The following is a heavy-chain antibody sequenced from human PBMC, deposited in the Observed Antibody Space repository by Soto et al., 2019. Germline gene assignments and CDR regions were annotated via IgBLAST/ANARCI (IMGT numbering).Heavy chain of an antibody. CDR1: GYTFTSYA. D-gene: IGHD1-1*01. V-gene: IGHV1-3*01. J-gene: IGHJ6*01. CDR2: INAGNGNT. CDR3: ATGTAPSDV. Sequence: QVQLVQSGAEVKKPGASVKVSCKASGYTFTSYAMHWVRQAPGQRLEWMGWINAGNGNTKYSQKFQGRVTITRATSASTADMEPSSLRSEDTAVYYLATGTAPSDVWGQGTTVTVSS.